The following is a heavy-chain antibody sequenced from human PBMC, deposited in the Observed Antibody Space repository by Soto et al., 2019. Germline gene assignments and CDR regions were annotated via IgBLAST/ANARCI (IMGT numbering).Heavy chain of an antibody. Sequence: SETLSLTCAVYGGSFSGYYWSWIRQPPGKGLEWIGEINHSGSTNYNPSLKSRVTISVDTSKNQFSLKLSSVTAADTAVYYCARGVETRPRGSDYFDYWGQGTLVTVSS. V-gene: IGHV4-34*01. CDR2: INHSGST. D-gene: IGHD2-2*01. CDR1: GGSFSGYY. J-gene: IGHJ4*02. CDR3: ARGVETRPRGSDYFDY.